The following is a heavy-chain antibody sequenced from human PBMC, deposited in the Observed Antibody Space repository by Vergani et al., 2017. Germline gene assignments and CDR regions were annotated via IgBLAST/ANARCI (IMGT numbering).Heavy chain of an antibody. V-gene: IGHV3-30*18. J-gene: IGHJ6*03. CDR3: AKDGRYCSGGSCLKGYMDV. CDR2: ISYDGSNK. D-gene: IGHD2-15*01. CDR1: GFTFSSYG. Sequence: QVQLVESGGGVVQPGRSLRLSCAASGFTFSSYGMHWVRQAPGKGLEWVAVISYDGSNKYYADSVKGRFTISRDNSKNTLYLQMNSLRAEDTALYYCAKDGRYCSGGSCLKGYMDVWGK.